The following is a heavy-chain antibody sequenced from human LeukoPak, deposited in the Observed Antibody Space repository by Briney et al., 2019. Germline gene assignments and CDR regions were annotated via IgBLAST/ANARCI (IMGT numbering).Heavy chain of an antibody. J-gene: IGHJ5*02. CDR2: IYTSGST. CDR3: ARDITMVRGVIIKVSWFDP. CDR1: GGSISSSSYY. V-gene: IGHV4-39*07. Sequence: PSETLSLTCTVSGGSISSSSYYWGWIRQPPGKGLEWIGRIYTSGSTNYNPSLKSRVTMSVDTSKNQFSLKLSSVTAADTAVYYCARDITMVRGVIIKVSWFDPWGQGTLVTVSS. D-gene: IGHD3-10*01.